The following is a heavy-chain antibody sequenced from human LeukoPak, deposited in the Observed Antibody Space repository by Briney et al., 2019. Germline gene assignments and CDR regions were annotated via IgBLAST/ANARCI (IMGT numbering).Heavy chain of an antibody. V-gene: IGHV3-23*01. CDR3: AKDGVSLYSSSYYYFDY. D-gene: IGHD6-6*01. J-gene: IGHJ4*02. CDR1: GFTFSSYA. CDR2: ISGSGGGGST. Sequence: GGSLRLSCAASGFTFSSYAMSWVRQAPGKGLEWVSTISGSGGGGSTYYADSVKGRFTISRDNSKNTLYLQMNSLRAEDTAVYYCAKDGVSLYSSSYYYFDYWGQGTLVTVSS.